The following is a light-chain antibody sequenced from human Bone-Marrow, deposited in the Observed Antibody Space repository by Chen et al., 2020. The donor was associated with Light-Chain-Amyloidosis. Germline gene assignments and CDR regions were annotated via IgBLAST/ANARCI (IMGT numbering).Light chain of an antibody. CDR3: QQLYTYPLT. Sequence: DIQLTQSPSVLPASVGDRVTITCRASQGIYSHLAWYQQKPGKAPKLLIYAASTLQRGVPSRVSGAGSGTAFTLTITSLQPEDSATYYCQQLYTYPLTFGGGTKVVFK. V-gene: IGKV1-9*01. J-gene: IGKJ4*01. CDR1: QGIYSH. CDR2: AAS.